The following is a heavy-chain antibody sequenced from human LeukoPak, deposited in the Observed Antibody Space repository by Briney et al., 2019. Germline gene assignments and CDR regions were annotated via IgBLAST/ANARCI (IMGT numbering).Heavy chain of an antibody. CDR1: GFSFNRYV. CDR2: IRYDASKE. V-gene: IGHV3-30*02. CDR3: AKDQFLYGDYGSDY. J-gene: IGHJ4*02. Sequence: GGSLRLSCAASGFSFNRYVMHWVRQAPGKGLEWVALIRYDASKEYYADSVKGRFTISRDNSKSTLYLQMGSLRAEDTAVYYCAKDQFLYGDYGSDYWGQGTLVTVSP. D-gene: IGHD4-17*01.